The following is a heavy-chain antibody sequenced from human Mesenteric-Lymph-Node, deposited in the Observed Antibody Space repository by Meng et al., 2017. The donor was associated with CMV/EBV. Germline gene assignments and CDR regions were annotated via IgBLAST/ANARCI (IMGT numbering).Heavy chain of an antibody. J-gene: IGHJ6*02. CDR1: GYTFTSYY. V-gene: IGHV1-46*01. CDR3: ARGGSIAASGNYYYYYGMDV. Sequence: ASVKVSCKASGYTFTSYYMHWVRQAPGQGLEWMGIINPSGGSTSYAQKFQGRVTMTRDTSTSTVYMELSSLRSEDTAVYYCARGGSIAASGNYYYYYGMDVWGQRTTVTVSS. D-gene: IGHD6-6*01. CDR2: INPSGGST.